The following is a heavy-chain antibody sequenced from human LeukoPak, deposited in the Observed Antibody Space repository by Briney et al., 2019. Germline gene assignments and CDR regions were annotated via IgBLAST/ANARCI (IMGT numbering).Heavy chain of an antibody. D-gene: IGHD6-19*01. J-gene: IGHJ4*02. Sequence: SETLSLTCTVSGGSISSSSYYWGWIRQPPGKGLEWIGSIYYSGSTSYNPSLKSRVTISVDTSKNQFSLKLSSVTAADTAVYYCARGGGYSSGWSGLRYFDYWGQGTLVTVSS. CDR1: GGSISSSSYY. CDR3: ARGGGYSSGWSGLRYFDY. V-gene: IGHV4-39*07. CDR2: IYYSGST.